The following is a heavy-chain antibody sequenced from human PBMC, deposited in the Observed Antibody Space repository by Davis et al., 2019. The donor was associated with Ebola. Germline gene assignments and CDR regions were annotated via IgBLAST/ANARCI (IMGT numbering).Heavy chain of an antibody. Sequence: SETLSLTCAVYGGSFSGYYWSWIRQPPGKGLEWIGYIYYSGSTNYNPSLKSRVTISVDTSKNQFSLKLSSVTAADTAVYYCASSPSAVVAASFDYWGQGTLVTVSS. J-gene: IGHJ4*02. V-gene: IGHV4-59*01. CDR2: IYYSGST. CDR3: ASSPSAVVAASFDY. CDR1: GGSFSGYY. D-gene: IGHD2-15*01.